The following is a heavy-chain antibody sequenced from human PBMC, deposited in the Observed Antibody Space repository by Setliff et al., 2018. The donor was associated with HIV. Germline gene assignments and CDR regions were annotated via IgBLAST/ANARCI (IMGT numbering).Heavy chain of an antibody. CDR1: GGSISSSSHY. D-gene: IGHD6-19*01. J-gene: IGHJ4*02. CDR2: IYYSGST. CDR3: ARQSVMNSGWYGGVFYFDL. Sequence: SETLSLTCTVSGGSISSSSHYWGWIRQSPGKGLEWIGSIYYSGSTYYNSSLKSRVTIFVDTPKNHFSLNLTSVTAADPAVYYCARQSVMNSGWYGGVFYFDLWGQGTLVTVSS. V-gene: IGHV4-39*01.